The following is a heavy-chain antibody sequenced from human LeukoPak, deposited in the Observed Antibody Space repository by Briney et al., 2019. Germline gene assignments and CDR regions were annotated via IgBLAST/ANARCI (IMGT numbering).Heavy chain of an antibody. CDR2: IGTSGGGI. D-gene: IGHD2-2*01. V-gene: IGHV3-48*03. CDR3: ASEVPAGFSSYYYMDV. CDR1: GFTFSNYE. Sequence: GGSLRLSCAASGFTFSNYEMNWVRQAPGKGLEWLSYIGTSGGGIQYADSVKGRFTISRDNAKNSLYLQMNSLRAEDTAVYYCASEVPAGFSSYYYMDVWGKGTTVTVSS. J-gene: IGHJ6*03.